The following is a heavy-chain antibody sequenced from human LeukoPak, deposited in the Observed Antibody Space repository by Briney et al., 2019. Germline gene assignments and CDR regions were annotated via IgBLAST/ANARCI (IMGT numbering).Heavy chain of an antibody. CDR2: ISGSGGTT. V-gene: IGHV3-23*01. J-gene: IGHJ4*02. D-gene: IGHD5-18*01. Sequence: GGSLRLSCAASGFTFSSYAMSWVRQAPGKGLEWVSGISGSGGTTYYADSAKGRFTISRDNSKNTLYLQMNSLRAEDTAVYYCAKEGGTWIQLWLRVFDYWGQGTLVTVSS. CDR3: AKEGGTWIQLWLRVFDY. CDR1: GFTFSSYA.